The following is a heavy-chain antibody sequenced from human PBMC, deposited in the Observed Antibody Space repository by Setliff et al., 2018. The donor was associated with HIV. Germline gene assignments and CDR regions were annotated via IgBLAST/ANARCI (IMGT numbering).Heavy chain of an antibody. V-gene: IGHV3-7*03. Sequence: GGSLRLSCAASGFTFSNYWMSWVRQAPGKGLEWVANIKQDGSDKYYVDSVKGRFTISRDNAKNSPYLQMNSLRAEDTAVYYCARVDGSSSWFYYYYYYMDIWGKGTTVTVSS. D-gene: IGHD6-13*01. J-gene: IGHJ6*03. CDR2: IKQDGSDK. CDR1: GFTFSNYW. CDR3: ARVDGSSSWFYYYYYYMDI.